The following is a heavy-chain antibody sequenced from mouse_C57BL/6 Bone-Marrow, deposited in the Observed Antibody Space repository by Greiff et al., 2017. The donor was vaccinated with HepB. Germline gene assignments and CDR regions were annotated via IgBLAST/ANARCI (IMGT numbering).Heavy chain of an antibody. V-gene: IGHV1-50*01. CDR3: ARTRVAMDY. CDR2: IDPSDSYT. CDR1: GYTFTSYW. Sequence: QVQLQQPGAELVKPGASVKLSCKASGYTFTSYWMQWVKQRPGQGLEWIGEIDPSDSYTNYNQKFKGKATWTVDTSSSTAYMQLSSLTSEDSAVYYCARTRVAMDYWGQGTSVTVSS. J-gene: IGHJ4*01.